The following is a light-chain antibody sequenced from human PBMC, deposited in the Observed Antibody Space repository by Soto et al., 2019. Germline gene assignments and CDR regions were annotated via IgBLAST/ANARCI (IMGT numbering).Light chain of an antibody. Sequence: EIVLTQSPGTLSLSPGERATLSCRASQSFSSSYLAWYQQKPGQAPRLLIYGASSRATGIPDRFSGSGSGTDLALTISRLEPEEFAVYSCQQYGSSPFTFGPGTKVDIK. CDR1: QSFSSSY. V-gene: IGKV3-20*01. CDR3: QQYGSSPFT. CDR2: GAS. J-gene: IGKJ3*01.